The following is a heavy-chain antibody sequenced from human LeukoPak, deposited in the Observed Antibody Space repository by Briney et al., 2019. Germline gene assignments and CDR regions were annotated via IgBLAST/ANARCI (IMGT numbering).Heavy chain of an antibody. V-gene: IGHV5-51*01. CDR2: IYPGNSDT. Sequence: PGESLKISCKGSVYSFTTYWIAWVRQMPGKGLEWMGLIYPGNSDTRYSPSFQGQVTFSADKSIDTAYLQWNSLQASDTAIYYCARNGAAGTPNRFFNWFDPWGQGTLVTVSS. J-gene: IGHJ5*02. D-gene: IGHD6-13*01. CDR1: VYSFTTYW. CDR3: ARNGAAGTPNRFFNWFDP.